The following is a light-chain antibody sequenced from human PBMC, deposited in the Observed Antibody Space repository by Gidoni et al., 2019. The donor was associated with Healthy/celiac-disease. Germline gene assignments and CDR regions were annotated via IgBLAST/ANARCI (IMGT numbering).Light chain of an antibody. Sequence: DIQMTQSPSSLAASVGDRVTITCQASQDISNYLYWYQQKPGKAPKLLIYDASNLETGVPSRFSGSGSGTDFTFTISSLQPEDFATYYCQQYDNLPLTFGGGSKVEIK. CDR2: DAS. J-gene: IGKJ4*01. CDR3: QQYDNLPLT. V-gene: IGKV1-33*01. CDR1: QDISNY.